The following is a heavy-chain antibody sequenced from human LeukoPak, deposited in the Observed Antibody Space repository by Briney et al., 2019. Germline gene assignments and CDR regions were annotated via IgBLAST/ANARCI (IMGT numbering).Heavy chain of an antibody. D-gene: IGHD1-26*01. CDR1: GGSITSYY. CDR3: ARQPSGSYPAAMDV. V-gene: IGHV4-39*01. Sequence: PSETLSLTCSVSGGSITSYYWGWIRQPPGKGLEWIGSMYYGGNTYYNPSLKSRVTISVDKSKNQVSLKLSPVTAADTAVYHCARQPSGSYPAAMDVWGQGTTVTVS. CDR2: MYYGGNT. J-gene: IGHJ6*02.